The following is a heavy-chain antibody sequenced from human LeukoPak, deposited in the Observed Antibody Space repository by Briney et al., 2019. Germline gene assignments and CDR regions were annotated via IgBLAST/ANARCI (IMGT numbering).Heavy chain of an antibody. V-gene: IGHV3-7*01. Sequence: GGSLRLSCAASGFTFSSYWMSWVSQAPGKGLEWVANIKQDGSEKYYVDSVKGRFTISRDNAKNSLYLQMNSLRAEDTAVYYCAREYPIYYYYYYYMDVWGKGTTVTVSS. CDR2: IKQDGSEK. J-gene: IGHJ6*03. CDR1: GFTFSSYW. CDR3: AREYPIYYYYYYYMDV.